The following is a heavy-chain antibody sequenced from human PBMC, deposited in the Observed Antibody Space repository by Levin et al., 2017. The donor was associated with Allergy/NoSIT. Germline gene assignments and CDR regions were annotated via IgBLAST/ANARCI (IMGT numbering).Heavy chain of an antibody. V-gene: IGHV1-2*02. Sequence: ASVKVSCKASGYTFTDHYMHWVRQAPGQGLEWMGWIHPNSGGTNYAQKFQGRVTMTRDTSINTAYMELSRLRSDDTAVFYCAREREASAGRNAFDIWGQGTMVTVSS. CDR3: AREREASAGRNAFDI. J-gene: IGHJ3*02. CDR1: GYTFTDHY. CDR2: IHPNSGGT. D-gene: IGHD6-13*01.